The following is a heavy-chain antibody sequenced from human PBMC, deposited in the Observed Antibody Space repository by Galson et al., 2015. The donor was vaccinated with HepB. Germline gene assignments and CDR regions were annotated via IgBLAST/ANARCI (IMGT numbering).Heavy chain of an antibody. CDR1: GFTFSSYA. J-gene: IGHJ4*02. CDR3: AKRREDIVVVPAAAFDY. CDR2: ISGSGGST. V-gene: IGHV3-23*01. Sequence: SLRLSCAASGFTFSSYAMSWVRQAPGKGLEWVSAISGSGGSTYYADSVKGRFTISRDNSKNTLYLQMNSLRAEDTAVYYCAKRREDIVVVPAAAFDYWGQGTLVTVSS. D-gene: IGHD2-2*01.